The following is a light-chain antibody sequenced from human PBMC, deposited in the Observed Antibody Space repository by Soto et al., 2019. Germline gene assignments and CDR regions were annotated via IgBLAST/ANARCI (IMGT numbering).Light chain of an antibody. Sequence: EIVLTQSPGTLSLSPGERATLSCRASQSFSSSYLAWYQQKPGQAPRLLMYAASSRATGIPDRFSGSGSGTEFTLTISSLQPDDFATYYCQQYNSYSRTFGQGTKVDIK. V-gene: IGKV3-20*01. CDR3: QQYNSYSRT. J-gene: IGKJ1*01. CDR2: AAS. CDR1: QSFSSSY.